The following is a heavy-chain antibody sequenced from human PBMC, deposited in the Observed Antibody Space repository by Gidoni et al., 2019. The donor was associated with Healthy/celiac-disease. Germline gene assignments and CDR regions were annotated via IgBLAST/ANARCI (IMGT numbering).Heavy chain of an antibody. D-gene: IGHD2-2*02. V-gene: IGHV4-61*02. CDR1: GGSISSGRYY. Sequence: QVQLQESGPGLVKPSQTLSLTCTVSGGSISSGRYYWSWIRQPAGKGLEWIGRIYTSGSTNYNPSLKSRVTMSVDTSKNQFSLKLSSVTAADTAVYYCARVGDIVVVPAAIRSDAFDIWGQGTMVTVSS. J-gene: IGHJ3*02. CDR3: ARVGDIVVVPAAIRSDAFDI. CDR2: IYTSGST.